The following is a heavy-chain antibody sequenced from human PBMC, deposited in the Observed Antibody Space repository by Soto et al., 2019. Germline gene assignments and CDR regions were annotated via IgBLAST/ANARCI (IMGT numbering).Heavy chain of an antibody. CDR2: IYYSGST. J-gene: IGHJ4*02. CDR1: GGSISSYY. V-gene: IGHV4-59*01. D-gene: IGHD2-15*01. Sequence: TSETLSLTCTVSGGSISSYYWSWIRQPPGKGLEWIGYIYYSGSTNYNPSLKSRVTISVDTSKNQFSLKLSSVTAADTAVYYCARGYCSGGSCYSRIFGYRGQGTLVTVSS. CDR3: ARGYCSGGSCYSRIFGY.